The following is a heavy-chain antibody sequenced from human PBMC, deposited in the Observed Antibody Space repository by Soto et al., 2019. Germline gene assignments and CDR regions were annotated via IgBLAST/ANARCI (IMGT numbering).Heavy chain of an antibody. D-gene: IGHD3-3*01. CDR3: ARDSGVARGWFDP. Sequence: EMQLLESGGGLVQPGGSLRLSCAASGFTFTSYAMTWVRQSPGKGLEWVSVVIGSGSRTYYADSVKDRFTISRDNFKNTLYLQMNSLRPDDTAVYYCARDSGVARGWFDPWGQGTLVTVSS. J-gene: IGHJ5*02. V-gene: IGHV3-23*01. CDR2: VIGSGSRT. CDR1: GFTFTSYA.